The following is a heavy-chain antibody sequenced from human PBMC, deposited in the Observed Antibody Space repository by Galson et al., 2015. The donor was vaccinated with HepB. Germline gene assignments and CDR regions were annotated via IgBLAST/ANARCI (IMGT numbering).Heavy chain of an antibody. J-gene: IGHJ5*02. CDR1: GFTFSSYS. Sequence: SLRLSCAASGFTFSSYSMNWVRQAPGKGLEWVSYISSSSSTIYYADSVKGRFTISRDNAKNSLYLQMNGLRAEDTAVYYCARDLMATIVANWFDPWGQGTLVTVSS. V-gene: IGHV3-48*04. CDR3: ARDLMATIVANWFDP. D-gene: IGHD5-24*01. CDR2: ISSSSSTI.